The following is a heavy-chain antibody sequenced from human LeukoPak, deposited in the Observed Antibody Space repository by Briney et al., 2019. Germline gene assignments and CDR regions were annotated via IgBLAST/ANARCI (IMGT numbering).Heavy chain of an antibody. Sequence: TGGSLRPSCAASGFTFSSYAMSWVRQAPGKGLEWVSAISGSGGSTYYADSVKGRFTISRDNSKNTLYLQMNSLRAEDTAVYYCAKLARVSGIATYWGQGTLVTVSS. CDR2: ISGSGGST. CDR1: GFTFSSYA. V-gene: IGHV3-23*01. D-gene: IGHD6-13*01. CDR3: AKLARVSGIATY. J-gene: IGHJ4*02.